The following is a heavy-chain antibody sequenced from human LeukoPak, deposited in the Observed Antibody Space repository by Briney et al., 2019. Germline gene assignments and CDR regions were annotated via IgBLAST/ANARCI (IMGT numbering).Heavy chain of an antibody. CDR1: GFTFSSYA. V-gene: IGHV3-30-3*01. CDR2: ISYDGSNK. D-gene: IGHD4-17*01. CDR3: ARTLMRTYGDYDY. Sequence: GESLTLPCAASGFTFSSYAMHWVRQAPAKGLEWVAVISYDGSNKYYADSRKRRFTISRDNSKNTLYLQMNSLRAEDTAVYYCARTLMRTYGDYDYWGQGTLVTVSS. J-gene: IGHJ4*02.